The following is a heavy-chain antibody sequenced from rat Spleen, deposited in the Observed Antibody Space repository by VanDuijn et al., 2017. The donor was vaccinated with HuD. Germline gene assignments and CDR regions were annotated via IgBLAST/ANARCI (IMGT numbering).Heavy chain of an antibody. CDR3: ARHHYDGYYHGPVFGVMDA. Sequence: EVQLVESGGGLVQPGRSLKLSCTASGFTFSDYYMAWVRQAPKKGLEWVASISFEGSGSYYGDSVKGRFTISRDNAKSTLYLQMNSLRSEDTASYYCARHHYDGYYHGPVFGVMDAWGQGASVTVSS. CDR2: ISFEGSGS. J-gene: IGHJ4*01. CDR1: GFTFSDYY. V-gene: IGHV5-22*01. D-gene: IGHD1-12*03.